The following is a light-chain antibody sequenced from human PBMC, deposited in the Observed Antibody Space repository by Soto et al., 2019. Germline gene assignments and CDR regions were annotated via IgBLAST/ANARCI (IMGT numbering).Light chain of an antibody. V-gene: IGLV2-14*01. CDR3: SSYTSSSTLEV. J-gene: IGLJ1*01. CDR2: DVS. CDR1: SSDVGGYNY. Sequence: QSALTQPASVSGSPGQSITISCTGTSSDVGGYNYVSWYQQHPGKAPKLMIYDVSNRPSGVSNRFSGSKSGNTASLTISGLQAEDEADYYSSSYTSSSTLEVFGTGTKVTVL.